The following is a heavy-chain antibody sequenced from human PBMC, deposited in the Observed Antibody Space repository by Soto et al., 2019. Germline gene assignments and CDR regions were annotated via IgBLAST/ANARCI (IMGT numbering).Heavy chain of an antibody. CDR1: GYSFTIYW. J-gene: IGHJ6*02. CDR3: AREVAVASYYYYGMDV. D-gene: IGHD6-19*01. V-gene: IGHV5-10-1*01. Sequence: PGESLKISCKGSGYSFTIYWISWVRQRPGKGLEWMGRIDPSDSYTNYSPSFQGHVTISADKSISTAYLQWSSLKASDTAMYYCAREVAVASYYYYGMDVWGQGTTVTVSS. CDR2: IDPSDSYT.